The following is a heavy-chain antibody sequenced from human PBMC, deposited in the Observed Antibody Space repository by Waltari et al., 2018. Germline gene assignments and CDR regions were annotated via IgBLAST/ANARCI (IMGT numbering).Heavy chain of an antibody. Sequence: QVQLQESGPGLVKPSQTLSLTCTVSGGSISRGGYYWCWIRQHPGKGLEWIGYIDYSGSTYYNPSLKSLVTISVDTSKNQFSLKLSSVTAADTAVYYCASGVEPGLFDYWGQGTLVTVSS. CDR1: GGSISRGGYY. CDR2: IDYSGST. D-gene: IGHD3-3*01. V-gene: IGHV4-31*01. CDR3: ASGVEPGLFDY. J-gene: IGHJ4*02.